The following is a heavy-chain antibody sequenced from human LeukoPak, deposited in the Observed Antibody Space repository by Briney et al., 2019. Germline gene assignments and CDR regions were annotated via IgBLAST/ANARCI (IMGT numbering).Heavy chain of an antibody. J-gene: IGHJ4*02. V-gene: IGHV3-23*01. CDR3: ATHNAVTHDPIDY. Sequence: GGSLRLSCAASGFTFSSYAMSWVRQAPGKGLEWVSAISGSGGSTYYADSVKGRFTISRDNSKNTLYLQMNSLRAEDTAVYYCATHNAVTHDPIDYWGQGTLVTVSS. CDR2: ISGSGGST. CDR1: GFTFSSYA. D-gene: IGHD4-17*01.